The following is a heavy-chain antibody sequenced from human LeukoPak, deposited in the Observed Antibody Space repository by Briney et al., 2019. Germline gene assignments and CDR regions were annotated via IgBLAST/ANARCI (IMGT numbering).Heavy chain of an antibody. D-gene: IGHD3-10*01. CDR3: VRHPSTYGISPDFVDF. CDR2: INYSGNT. Sequence: SETLSLTCTVPGGSFSSTKYYWGWVRQPPGKGLEWIATINYSGNTYYNPSVLSRVTVSVDPSKNQFSLNLTSMSATDTSVYYCVRHPSTYGISPDFVDFWGQGILVIVSS. CDR1: GGSFSSTKYY. J-gene: IGHJ4*02. V-gene: IGHV4-39*01.